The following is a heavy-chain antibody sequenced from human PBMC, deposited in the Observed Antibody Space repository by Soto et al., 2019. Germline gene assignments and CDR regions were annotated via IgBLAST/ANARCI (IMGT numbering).Heavy chain of an antibody. CDR1: GFTFSGSG. CDR2: IWYDGSEK. V-gene: IGHV3-33*08. Sequence: QVQLVQSGGGVVQPGRSLRLSCAASGFTFSGSGMHWVRQAPGKGLEWVAVIWYDGSEKYYADSVRGRFIISRDNSKNTLDLQMNSLRVEDTAMYYCARWGDDKKLSHWGQGMLVTVSS. CDR3: ARWGDDKKLSH. J-gene: IGHJ4*02. D-gene: IGHD3-16*01.